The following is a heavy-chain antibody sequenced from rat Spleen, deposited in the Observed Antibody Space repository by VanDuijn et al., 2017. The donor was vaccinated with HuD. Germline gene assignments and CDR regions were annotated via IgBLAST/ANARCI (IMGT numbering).Heavy chain of an antibody. J-gene: IGHJ2*01. D-gene: IGHD4-4*01. CDR1: GFNFKDHW. V-gene: IGHV4-2*01. CDR3: VREELGVRD. CDR2: INKDRRTK. Sequence: EVKLVESGGGLVQPGRSLKLSCAASGFNFKDHWMGWVRQAPGKGLEWIGEINKDRRTKKYAPSLKDKFIISRDNAQNTLWLQMTTLGSEDTAIYYCVREELGVRDWGQGVMVTVSS.